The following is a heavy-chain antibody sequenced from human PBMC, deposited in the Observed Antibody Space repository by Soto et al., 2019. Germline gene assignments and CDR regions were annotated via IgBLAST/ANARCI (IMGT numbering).Heavy chain of an antibody. V-gene: IGHV3-73*02. D-gene: IGHD5-12*01. J-gene: IGHJ6*02. Sequence: EVQLVESGGGLVQPAGSLKLSCAASGLTFSGSAIHWVRQASGKGLEWVGRIRSKTNSYATAYAASVKGRFTISRDDSKNTADVQMNSLQTEDTAVYYCTRMSGYLYNNYGMDVWGQGTTVTVSS. CDR2: IRSKTNSYAT. CDR3: TRMSGYLYNNYGMDV. CDR1: GLTFSGSA.